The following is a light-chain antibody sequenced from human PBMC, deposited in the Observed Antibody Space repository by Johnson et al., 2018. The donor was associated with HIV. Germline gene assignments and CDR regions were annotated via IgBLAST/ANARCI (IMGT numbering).Light chain of an antibody. CDR2: END. CDR3: GTWDSSLSAHV. Sequence: QSVLTQPPSVSAAPGQKVTISCSGSSSNIGNNYVSWYRHLPGTAPKLLIYENDKRPSGIPDRFSGSKSGTSATLGITGLQTGDEADYYCGTWDSSLSAHVFGTGTKVSVL. V-gene: IGLV1-51*02. CDR1: SSNIGNNY. J-gene: IGLJ1*01.